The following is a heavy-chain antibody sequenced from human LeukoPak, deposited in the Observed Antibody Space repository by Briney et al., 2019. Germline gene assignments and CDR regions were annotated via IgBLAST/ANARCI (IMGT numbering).Heavy chain of an antibody. Sequence: SETLPLTCTVSGGSISYYYWSWIRQPPGKGLECIGHIYYKGSTNYNPSLKSRATISVDTSKNQFSLKLSSVTAADTAVYYCTSHEPYGDANWFDPWGQGILVTVSS. D-gene: IGHD4/OR15-4a*01. CDR2: IYYKGST. CDR3: TSHEPYGDANWFDP. J-gene: IGHJ5*02. CDR1: GGSISYYY. V-gene: IGHV4-59*08.